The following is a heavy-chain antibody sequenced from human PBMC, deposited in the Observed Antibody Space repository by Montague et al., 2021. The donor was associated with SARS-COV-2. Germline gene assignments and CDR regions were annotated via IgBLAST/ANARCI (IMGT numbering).Heavy chain of an antibody. J-gene: IGHJ4*02. D-gene: IGHD6-19*01. CDR3: VRYSGWFYFDF. CDR1: GDSVSSHSLA. CDR2: AYYRAKWYS. V-gene: IGHV6-1*01. Sequence: CAISGDSVSSHSLAWNWNTQSPPTGFERLGSAYYRAKWYSDYAPXVRGRLTVNPDASKNEFSLELNYVTPEDTAVYYCVRYSGWFYFDFWGQGTLVTVSS.